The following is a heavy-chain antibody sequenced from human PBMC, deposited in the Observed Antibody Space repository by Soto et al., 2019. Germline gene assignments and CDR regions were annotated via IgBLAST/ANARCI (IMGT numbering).Heavy chain of an antibody. CDR1: GGSISSSSYY. D-gene: IGHD3-3*01. Sequence: SETLSLTCTVSGGSISSSSYYWGWIRQPPGKGLEWIGSIYYSGSTYYNPSLKSRVTISVDTSKNQFSLKLSSVTAADTAVYYCARGTLYDFWSGYYHYYYYMDVWGKGTTVTVSS. V-gene: IGHV4-39*07. J-gene: IGHJ6*03. CDR3: ARGTLYDFWSGYYHYYYYMDV. CDR2: IYYSGST.